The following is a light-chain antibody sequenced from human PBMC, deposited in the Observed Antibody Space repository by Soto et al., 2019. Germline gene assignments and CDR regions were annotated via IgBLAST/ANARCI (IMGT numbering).Light chain of an antibody. CDR2: RNN. CDR1: SYNIGSNY. J-gene: IGLJ2*01. Sequence: QSVLTQQPSASGTPGQRVTISCSGSSYNIGSNYVYWYQQLPGTAPKLLIYRNNQRPSGVPDRFSGSKSGTSASLAISGLRSEDEADYYCAAWDDSLSGPVFGGGTKLTVL. V-gene: IGLV1-47*01. CDR3: AAWDDSLSGPV.